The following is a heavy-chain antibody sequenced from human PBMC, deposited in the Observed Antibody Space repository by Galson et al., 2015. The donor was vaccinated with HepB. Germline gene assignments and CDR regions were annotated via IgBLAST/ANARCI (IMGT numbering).Heavy chain of an antibody. D-gene: IGHD5-24*01. Sequence: SLRLSCAASGFSFSDYALSWVRQAPGKGLEWVSTISASVGSTYYADSVRGRFTISRDNSKNTLYLQVNSLGVEDTAVYFCTKGRATSYHYYYGMDVWGQGTAVTVSS. CDR1: GFSFSDYA. CDR2: ISASVGST. CDR3: TKGRATSYHYYYGMDV. J-gene: IGHJ6*02. V-gene: IGHV3-23*01.